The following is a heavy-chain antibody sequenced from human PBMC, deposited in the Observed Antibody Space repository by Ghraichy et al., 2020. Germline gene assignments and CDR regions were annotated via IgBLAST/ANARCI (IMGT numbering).Heavy chain of an antibody. CDR3: ARDALGYCSGGSCYSRYFQH. J-gene: IGHJ1*01. Sequence: VKVSCKASGYTFTSYAMNWVRQAPGQGLEWMGWINTNTGNPTYAQGFTGRFVFSLDTSVSTAYLQISSLKAEDTAVYYCARDALGYCSGGSCYSRYFQHWGQGTLVTVSS. CDR1: GYTFTSYA. CDR2: INTNTGNP. V-gene: IGHV7-4-1*02. D-gene: IGHD2-15*01.